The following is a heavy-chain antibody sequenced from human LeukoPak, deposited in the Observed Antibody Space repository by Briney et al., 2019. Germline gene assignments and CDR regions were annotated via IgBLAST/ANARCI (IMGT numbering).Heavy chain of an antibody. CDR3: ARVSGGKGVYDSTLSRGAHFDY. V-gene: IGHV4-39*07. CDR2: IYYSGST. D-gene: IGHD3-22*01. CDR1: GGSISSSSYY. J-gene: IGHJ4*02. Sequence: SETLSLTCTVSGGSISSSSYYWGWIRQPPGKGLEWIGSIYYSGSTYYNPSLKSRVTISVDTSKNQFSLKLSSVTAADTAVYYCARVSGGKGVYDSTLSRGAHFDYWGQGTLVTVSS.